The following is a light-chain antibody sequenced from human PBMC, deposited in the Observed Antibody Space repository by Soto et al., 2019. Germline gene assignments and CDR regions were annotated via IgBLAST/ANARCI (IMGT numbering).Light chain of an antibody. CDR2: AAS. CDR3: QQSYSIPYT. V-gene: IGKV1-39*01. Sequence: DLQMTQSASSLSASVGDRVTITCRASQSISSNLNWHQQKPGKAPKVLIYAASSLQSGVPSRFSGSGSGTEFTLTISSLQPEDFATYYCQQSYSIPYTFDQGTKLEIK. J-gene: IGKJ2*01. CDR1: QSISSN.